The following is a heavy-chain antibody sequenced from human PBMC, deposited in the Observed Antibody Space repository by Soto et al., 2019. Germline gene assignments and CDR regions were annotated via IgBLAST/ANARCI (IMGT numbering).Heavy chain of an antibody. CDR2: ISYDGSNK. V-gene: IGHV3-30*18. Sequence: QVQLVESGGGVVQPGRSLRLSCAASGFTFSSYGMHWVRQAPGKGLEWVAVISYDGSNKYYADSVKGRFTISRDNSKNSLDLQMNSLRAADTAVSYCAKDSPVVVTAIGSWYFDLWGRGTLVTVSS. J-gene: IGHJ2*01. CDR1: GFTFSSYG. D-gene: IGHD2-21*02. CDR3: AKDSPVVVTAIGSWYFDL.